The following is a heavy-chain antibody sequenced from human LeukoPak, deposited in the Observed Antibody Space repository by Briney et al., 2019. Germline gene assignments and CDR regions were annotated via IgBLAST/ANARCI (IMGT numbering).Heavy chain of an antibody. D-gene: IGHD2-8*02. CDR1: GGTFSSYA. CDR3: ARDSGVVYAEYYDY. CDR2: IIPIFGIA. J-gene: IGHJ4*02. V-gene: IGHV1-69*04. Sequence: GASVKVSCKASGGTFSSYAISWVRQAPGQGLEWMGRIIPIFGIANYAQKFQGRVTITADKSTSTAYMELSGLRSEDTAVYYCARDSGVVYAEYYDYWGQGTLVTVSS.